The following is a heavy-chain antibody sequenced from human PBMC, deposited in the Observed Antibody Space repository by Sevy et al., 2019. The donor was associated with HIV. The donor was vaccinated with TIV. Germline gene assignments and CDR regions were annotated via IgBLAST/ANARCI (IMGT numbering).Heavy chain of an antibody. CDR2: ISSSGSNI. D-gene: IGHD3-3*01. Sequence: KPGGSLRLSCAASGFTFSDYYMSWIRQAPGKGLEWVSYISSSGSNIYYADSVKGRFTVSRDNAKNSTYLQMNSLRAEDTALYYCARDLHMGLSGSTSGYWGQGTLVTVSS. CDR1: GFTFSDYY. J-gene: IGHJ4*02. V-gene: IGHV3-11*01. CDR3: ARDLHMGLSGSTSGY.